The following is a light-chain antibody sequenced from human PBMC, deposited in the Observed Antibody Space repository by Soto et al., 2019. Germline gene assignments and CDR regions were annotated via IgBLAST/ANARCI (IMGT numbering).Light chain of an antibody. J-gene: IGKJ1*01. CDR3: QQSYSTPRT. CDR2: AAS. CDR1: QSISNY. Sequence: DIQMTQSPSSLSASVGAIVIVTCRASQSISNYLNWYQQKPGIAPKLLISAASSLQSGVHSRFRGSGSGTDFTLTISSLQPEDFATYDCQQSYSTPRTFRQGNKGESK. V-gene: IGKV1-39*01.